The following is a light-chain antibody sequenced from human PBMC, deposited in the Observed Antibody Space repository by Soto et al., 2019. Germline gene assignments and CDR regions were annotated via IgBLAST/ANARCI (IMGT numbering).Light chain of an antibody. J-gene: IGKJ4*01. CDR3: MQALQTPT. V-gene: IGKV2-28*01. CDR1: QSLLYRDGRIF. Sequence: DIVMTQSPLSLAVTPGEPASISCRSSQSLLYRDGRIFLDWYLQRPGHSPQLLIYLASIRASGVPDRFSGSGSGTDFTLKISRVEAEDVEIYYCMQALQTPTFGGGTRLDIK. CDR2: LAS.